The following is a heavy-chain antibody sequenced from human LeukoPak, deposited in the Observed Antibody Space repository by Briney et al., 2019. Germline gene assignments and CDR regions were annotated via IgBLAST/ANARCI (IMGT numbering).Heavy chain of an antibody. CDR3: ASRLYCSNTRCRNFPFAY. Sequence: SVKVSCXASGGTFSSYAINWVRQAPGQGLEWTAGIIPIFGTANYAQKFQDRVTITADESTSTAYMELSSLRSEDTAIYYCASRLYCSNTRCRNFPFAYWGQGTLVTVSS. J-gene: IGHJ4*02. CDR1: GGTFSSYA. CDR2: IIPIFGTA. D-gene: IGHD2-2*01. V-gene: IGHV1-69*01.